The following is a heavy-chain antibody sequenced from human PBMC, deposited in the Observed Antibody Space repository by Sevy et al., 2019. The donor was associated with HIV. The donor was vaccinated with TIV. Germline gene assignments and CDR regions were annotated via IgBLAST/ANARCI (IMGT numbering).Heavy chain of an antibody. D-gene: IGHD3-10*01. J-gene: IGHJ5*02. CDR3: ARGQVRGSGSYYYNWFDP. Sequence: GSLRLSCAASGFTFSSYWMHWVRQAPGKGLVWVSRINSDGSSTSYADSVKGRFTISRDNAKNTLYLQMNSLRAEDTAVYYCARGQVRGSGSYYYNWFDPWGQGTLVTVSS. CDR1: GFTFSSYW. CDR2: INSDGSST. V-gene: IGHV3-74*01.